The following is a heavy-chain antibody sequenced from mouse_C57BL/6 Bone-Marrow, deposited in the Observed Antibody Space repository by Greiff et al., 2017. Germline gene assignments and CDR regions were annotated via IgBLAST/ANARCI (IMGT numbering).Heavy chain of an antibody. D-gene: IGHD1-1*01. V-gene: IGHV1-61*01. Sequence: QVQLQQSGAGLVTPSPSVSMSCNASGSSFTSYRVDWVKQHPGKGLEWIGNIEPSDSETQYNEKFKDKATLTVDKSSSTVYLKLSRLTSDDSAVYYCARRDYVCSVDYWGQGTTLTVSS. CDR3: ARRDYVCSVDY. J-gene: IGHJ2*01. CDR2: IEPSDSET. CDR1: GSSFTSYR.